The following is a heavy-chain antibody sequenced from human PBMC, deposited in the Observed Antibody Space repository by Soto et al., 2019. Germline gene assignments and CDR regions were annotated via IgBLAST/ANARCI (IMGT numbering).Heavy chain of an antibody. CDR2: IKHDGSEK. CDR1: GFTFSSYW. D-gene: IGHD3-3*01. V-gene: IGHV3-7*01. Sequence: GGSLRLSCAASGFTFSSYWMSWVRQAPGKGLEWVANIKHDGSEKYYVDSVKGRFTISRDNAKNSLYLQMNSLRAEDTAVYYCAREFLEWLLQYYYYGMDVWGQGTTVTVSS. CDR3: AREFLEWLLQYYYYGMDV. J-gene: IGHJ6*02.